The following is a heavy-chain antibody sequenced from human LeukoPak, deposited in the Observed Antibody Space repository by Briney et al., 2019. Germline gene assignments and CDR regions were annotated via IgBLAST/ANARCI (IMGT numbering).Heavy chain of an antibody. Sequence: PSETLSLTCAVYGGSFSGYYWSGIRQPPGKGLEWMGEINHSGSTNYNPSLKSRVTISVDTSKNQFSLKLSSVTAADTAVYYCASLIGRLHAPIYYYYGMDVWGQGTTVTVSS. J-gene: IGHJ6*02. D-gene: IGHD4-11*01. CDR1: GGSFSGYY. CDR3: ASLIGRLHAPIYYYYGMDV. V-gene: IGHV4-34*01. CDR2: INHSGST.